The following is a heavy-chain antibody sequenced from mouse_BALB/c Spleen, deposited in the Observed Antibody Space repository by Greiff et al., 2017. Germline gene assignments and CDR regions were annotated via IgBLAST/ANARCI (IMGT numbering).Heavy chain of an antibody. J-gene: IGHJ4*01. Sequence: ESGPGLVKPSQSLSLTCTVTGYSITSDYAWNWIRQFPGNKLEWMGYISYSGSTSYNPSLKSRISITRDTSKNQFFLQLNSVTTEDTATYYCARRATTATRAMDYWGQGTSVTVSA. CDR3: ARRATTATRAMDY. D-gene: IGHD1-2*01. CDR1: GYSITSDYA. CDR2: ISYSGST. V-gene: IGHV3-2*02.